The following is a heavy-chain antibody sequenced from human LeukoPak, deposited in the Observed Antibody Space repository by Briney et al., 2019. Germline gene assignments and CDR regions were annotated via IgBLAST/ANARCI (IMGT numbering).Heavy chain of an antibody. J-gene: IGHJ4*02. Sequence: GGSLRLSCAASGFTFSSYAMHWVRQAPGEGLEWVALIWYDGSNKYYADSVKGRFTISRDNSKNTLFLQMSSLRVEDTAMYFCARGDYYGSGSNADYWGQGTLVSVSS. CDR1: GFTFSSYA. V-gene: IGHV3-33*01. CDR2: IWYDGSNK. D-gene: IGHD3-10*01. CDR3: ARGDYYGSGSNADY.